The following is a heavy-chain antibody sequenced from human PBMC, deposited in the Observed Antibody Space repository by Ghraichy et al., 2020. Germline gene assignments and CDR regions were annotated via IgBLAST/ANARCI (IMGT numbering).Heavy chain of an antibody. CDR1: GGSISSGGYY. J-gene: IGHJ4*02. D-gene: IGHD2-15*01. Sequence: SLNISCTVSGGSISSGGYYWSWIRQHPGKGLEWIGYIYYSGSTYYNPSLKSRVTISVDTSKNQFSLKLSSVTAADTAVYYCARRYCSGGSCYPFDYWGQGTLVTVSS. V-gene: IGHV4-31*03. CDR3: ARRYCSGGSCYPFDY. CDR2: IYYSGST.